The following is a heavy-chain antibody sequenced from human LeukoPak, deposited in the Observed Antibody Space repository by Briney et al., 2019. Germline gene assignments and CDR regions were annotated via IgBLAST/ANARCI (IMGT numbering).Heavy chain of an antibody. CDR1: GFTFSNYA. J-gene: IGHJ4*02. D-gene: IGHD3-9*01. V-gene: IGHV3-30*04. CDR2: ISYDGSNK. Sequence: GRSLRLSCAASGFTFSNYALHWVRQAPGKGLEWVAVISYDGSNKFYADSVRGRFTISGDNSKNTLFLQMNSLRPEDTAVYYCARGPDYDILADYFDYWGQGTLVTVSS. CDR3: ARGPDYDILADYFDY.